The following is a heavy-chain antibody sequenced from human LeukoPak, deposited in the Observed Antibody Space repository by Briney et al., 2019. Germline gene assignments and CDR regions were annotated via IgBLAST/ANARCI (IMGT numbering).Heavy chain of an antibody. D-gene: IGHD6-19*01. V-gene: IGHV3-21*01. Sequence: PGGSLRLSCAASGFTFSSYSMNWVRQAPGKGLEWVSSISSSSSYIYYADSVKGRFTISRDNAKNSLYLQMNSLRAEDTAVYYCARDTQAYSSGCFDYWGQGTLVTVSS. J-gene: IGHJ4*02. CDR3: ARDTQAYSSGCFDY. CDR2: ISSSSSYI. CDR1: GFTFSSYS.